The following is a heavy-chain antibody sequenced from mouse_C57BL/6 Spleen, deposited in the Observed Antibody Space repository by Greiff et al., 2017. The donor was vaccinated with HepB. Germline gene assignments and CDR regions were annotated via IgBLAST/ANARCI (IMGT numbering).Heavy chain of an antibody. Sequence: EVQVVESGGDLVKPGGSLKLSCAASGFTFSSYGMSWVRQTPDKRLEWVATISSGGSYTYYPDSVKGRFTISRDNAKNTLYLQMSSLKSEDTAMYYCARGGRYGSLDYWGQGTTLTVSS. J-gene: IGHJ2*01. CDR3: ARGGRYGSLDY. CDR2: ISSGGSYT. D-gene: IGHD1-1*01. V-gene: IGHV5-6*01. CDR1: GFTFSSYG.